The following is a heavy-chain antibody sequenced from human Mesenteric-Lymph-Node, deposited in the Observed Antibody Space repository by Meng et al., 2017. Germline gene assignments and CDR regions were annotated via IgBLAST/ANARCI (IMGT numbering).Heavy chain of an antibody. CDR2: INTSVGYT. CDR1: GGTFSSYA. CDR3: ARASRVLGGFDY. Sequence: QVQLVQSGAEVKKPGSSVKVSCKASGGTFSSYAISWVRQAPGQGLEWMGIINTSVGYTSHAQKFQGRVTMTRDTSTSTVHMEVSSLRSADTAVYYCARASRVLGGFDYWGQGTLVTVSS. D-gene: IGHD3-16*01. J-gene: IGHJ4*02. V-gene: IGHV1-46*01.